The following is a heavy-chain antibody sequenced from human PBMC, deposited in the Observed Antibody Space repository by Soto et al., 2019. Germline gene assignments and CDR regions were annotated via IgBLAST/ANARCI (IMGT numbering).Heavy chain of an antibody. CDR1: GGTFSSSA. Sequence: QVQLVQSGAEMKEPGSSVKVSCKTSGGTFSSSAISWLRQAPGQGLEWMGGIIPLFRTPDYAQKFQGRVTIAADEATSTAYMELSSLRSEDTDVYYCARDNDRLQLVGNYYYILEDWGQGTTITVS. J-gene: IGHJ6*02. CDR2: IIPLFRTP. V-gene: IGHV1-69*12. CDR3: ARDNDRLQLVGNYYYILED. D-gene: IGHD4-4*01.